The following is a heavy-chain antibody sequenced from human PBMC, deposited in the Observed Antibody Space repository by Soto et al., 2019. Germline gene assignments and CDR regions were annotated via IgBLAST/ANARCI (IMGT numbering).Heavy chain of an antibody. J-gene: IGHJ4*02. CDR1: GFTFSDNW. D-gene: IGHD2-8*02. CDR3: ARVEISLTGGGDSYYLDF. V-gene: IGHV3-7*04. CDR2: IKEDGSEK. Sequence: EVQLVESGGTLVQPGGSLRLSCAASGFTFSDNWMTWVRQAPGKGLAWVANIKEDGSEKFYRDSVKGRFTISSDNARNSVYLQMNSLRVDDTAVYYCARVEISLTGGGDSYYLDFWGQGTLVTGSS.